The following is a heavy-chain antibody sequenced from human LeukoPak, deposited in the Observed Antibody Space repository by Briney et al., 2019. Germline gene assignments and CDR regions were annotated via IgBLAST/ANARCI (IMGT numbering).Heavy chain of an antibody. CDR2: ISWNSGSI. CDR1: GFTFDDYA. CDR3: AKGAMTTVTALFDY. J-gene: IGHJ4*02. Sequence: GGSLRLSCPASGFTFDDYAMHWVRQAPGKGLEWVSGISWNSGSIGYADSVKGRFTISRDNAKNSLYLQMNSLRAEDMALYYCAKGAMTTVTALFDYWGQGTLVTVSS. V-gene: IGHV3-9*03. D-gene: IGHD4-11*01.